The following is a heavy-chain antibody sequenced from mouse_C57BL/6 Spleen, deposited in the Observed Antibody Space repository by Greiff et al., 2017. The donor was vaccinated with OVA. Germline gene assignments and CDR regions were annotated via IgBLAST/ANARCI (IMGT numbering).Heavy chain of an antibody. Sequence: VQLQQSGAELVRPGSSVKLSCKASGYTFTSYWMDWVKQRPGQGLEWIGNIYPSDSETHYNQKFKDKATLTVDKSSSTAYMQLSSLTSEDSAVYYCARYGSSYVDFDYWGQGTTLTVSS. J-gene: IGHJ2*01. CDR1: GYTFTSYW. D-gene: IGHD1-1*01. V-gene: IGHV1-61*01. CDR3: ARYGSSYVDFDY. CDR2: IYPSDSET.